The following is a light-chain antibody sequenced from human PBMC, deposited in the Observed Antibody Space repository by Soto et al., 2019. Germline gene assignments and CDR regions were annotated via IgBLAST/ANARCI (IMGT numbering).Light chain of an antibody. CDR2: DAS. V-gene: IGKV3-11*01. CDR1: QSVSSY. Sequence: EIVLTQSPATLSLSPGERATLSCRASQSVSSYLAWYQQKPGQAPRLLIYDASNRATGVPARFSGSGSGTDFTLTISSLEPEEFAVYYCQQRSNLVTFGQGTKVEIK. CDR3: QQRSNLVT. J-gene: IGKJ1*01.